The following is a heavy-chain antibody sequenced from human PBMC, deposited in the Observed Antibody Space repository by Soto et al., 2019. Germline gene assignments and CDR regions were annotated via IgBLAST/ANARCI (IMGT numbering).Heavy chain of an antibody. CDR2: IIHIFGTA. CDR1: GGTFSSYA. J-gene: IGHJ6*02. CDR3: ARGGYSYEESKSPPRHLYYYYGMDV. D-gene: IGHD5-18*01. V-gene: IGHV1-69*01. Sequence: QVQLVQSGAEVKKPGSSVKVSCKASGGTFSSYAISWVRQAPGQGLEWMGGIIHIFGTANYAQKFQGRVTISADESTSTAYMELSSLRSEDTAVYYCARGGYSYEESKSPPRHLYYYYGMDVWGQGTTVTDSS.